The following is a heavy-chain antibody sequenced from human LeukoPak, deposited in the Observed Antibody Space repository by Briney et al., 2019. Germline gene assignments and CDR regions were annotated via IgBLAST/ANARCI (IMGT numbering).Heavy chain of an antibody. J-gene: IGHJ6*03. D-gene: IGHD2-15*01. Sequence: PGGSLRLSCVASHFTFSTNGMHWVRQAPGRGLEWVASIWSDGSKKYYAGSARGRFTISRDNSKNMLNLQMDSLRAEDTGIYYCVKPSGGGRVDYYYYMDVWGNGTTVAISS. CDR3: VKPSGGGRVDYYYYMDV. CDR1: HFTFSTNG. CDR2: IWSDGSKK. V-gene: IGHV3-30*02.